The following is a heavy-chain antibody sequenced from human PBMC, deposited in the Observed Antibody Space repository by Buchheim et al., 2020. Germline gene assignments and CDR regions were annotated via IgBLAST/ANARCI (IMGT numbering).Heavy chain of an antibody. CDR1: GFTFSSYA. D-gene: IGHD1-26*01. Sequence: QVQLVESGGGVVQPGRSLRLSCAASGFTFSSYAMHWVRQAPGKGLEWVAVISYDGSNKYYADSVKGRFTISRDNSKNPLYLQMNSLRAEDTAVYYCAKDSGSYGDYFDYWGQGTL. V-gene: IGHV3-30*04. CDR3: AKDSGSYGDYFDY. CDR2: ISYDGSNK. J-gene: IGHJ4*02.